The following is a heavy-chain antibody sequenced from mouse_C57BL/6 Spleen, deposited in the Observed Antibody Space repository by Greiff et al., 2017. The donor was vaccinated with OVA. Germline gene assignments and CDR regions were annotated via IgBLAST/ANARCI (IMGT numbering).Heavy chain of an antibody. V-gene: IGHV1-82*01. D-gene: IGHD1-1*01. CDR3: ARGITTVVADY. CDR2: IYPGDGDT. J-gene: IGHJ2*01. Sequence: QVQLQQSGPELVKPGASVKISCKASGYAFSSSWMNWVKHRPGKGLEWIGRIYPGDGDTNYNGKFKGKATLTADKSSSTAYMQLSSLTSEDSAVYFCARGITTVVADYWGQGTTLTVSS. CDR1: GYAFSSSW.